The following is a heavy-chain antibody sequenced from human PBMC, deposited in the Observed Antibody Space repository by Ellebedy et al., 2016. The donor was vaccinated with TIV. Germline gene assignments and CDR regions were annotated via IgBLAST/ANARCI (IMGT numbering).Heavy chain of an antibody. Sequence: PGGSLRLSCAASGFIFRNYVMAWVRQVPGKGLQWVSAMAEYDGRTFYADSVRGRFTISRDNSGNTLFLQMNSLRAEDTAIYYCTKRAENWGFFDYWGQGTLVTVSS. CDR2: MAEYDGRT. CDR1: GFIFRNYV. D-gene: IGHD3-16*01. J-gene: IGHJ4*02. CDR3: TKRAENWGFFDY. V-gene: IGHV3-23*01.